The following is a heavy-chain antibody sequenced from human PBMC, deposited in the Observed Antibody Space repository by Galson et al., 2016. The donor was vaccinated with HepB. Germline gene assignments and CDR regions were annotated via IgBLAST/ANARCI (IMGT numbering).Heavy chain of an antibody. V-gene: IGHV3-48*03. CDR2: ISITSSTI. CDR3: ARSKGDTVMVNWVDYFDY. D-gene: IGHD5-18*01. J-gene: IGHJ4*02. CDR1: GFTFSSYY. Sequence: SLRLSCAASGFTFSSYYMNWFRQAPGKGLEWVSYISITSSTIYYADSVKGRFTISRDNAKNSLYLKMNSLSAEDTAIYYCARSKGDTVMVNWVDYFDYWGQGTLVTVSS.